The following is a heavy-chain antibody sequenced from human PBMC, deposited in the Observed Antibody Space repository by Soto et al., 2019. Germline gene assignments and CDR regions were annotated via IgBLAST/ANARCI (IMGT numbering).Heavy chain of an antibody. CDR1: GYTFTSYG. CDR3: ARDRLGAAAGMNWFDP. V-gene: IGHV1-18*04. J-gene: IGHJ5*02. D-gene: IGHD6-13*01. CDR2: ISAYNGNT. Sequence: ASVKVSCKASGYTFTSYGISWVRQAPGQGLEWMGWISAYNGNTNYAQKLQGRVTMTTDTSTSTAYMELRSLRSDDTAVYYCARDRLGAAAGMNWFDPWGQGTLVTVSS.